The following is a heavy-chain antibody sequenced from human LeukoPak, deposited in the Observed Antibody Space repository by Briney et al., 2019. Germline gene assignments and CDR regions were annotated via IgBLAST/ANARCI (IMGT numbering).Heavy chain of an antibody. CDR2: IYHSGST. J-gene: IGHJ3*01. V-gene: IGHV4-30-4*01. Sequence: SETLSLTCIVSGGSISSGDFYWSWIRQPPGKGLEWIGYIYHSGSTYYNPSLKSQITISVDTSKNQLSLKVNSVIAADTAVYYCAREVSSAIGDCSSTSCYGGDAFDLWGQGTMVIVSS. D-gene: IGHD2-2*01. CDR3: AREVSSAIGDCSSTSCYGGDAFDL. CDR1: GGSISSGDFY.